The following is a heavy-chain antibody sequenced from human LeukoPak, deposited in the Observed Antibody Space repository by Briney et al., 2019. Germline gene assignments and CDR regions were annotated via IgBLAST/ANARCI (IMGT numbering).Heavy chain of an antibody. CDR1: GYSFTSYW. CDR2: IYPGDSDI. Sequence: GESLKISCKGSGYSFTSYWIGWVRQMPGKGLEWMGIIYPGDSDIRYSPSFQGHVTISADKSISTAYLQWSSLKASDTAMYYCARLGTDGYNYHWFDPWGQGTLVTVSS. D-gene: IGHD5-24*01. V-gene: IGHV5-51*01. CDR3: ARLGTDGYNYHWFDP. J-gene: IGHJ5*02.